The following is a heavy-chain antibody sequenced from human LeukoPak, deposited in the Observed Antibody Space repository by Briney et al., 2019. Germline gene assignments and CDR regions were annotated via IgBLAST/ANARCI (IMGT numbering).Heavy chain of an antibody. CDR1: GGSISSYY. J-gene: IGHJ4*02. CDR3: ARSHMDPEYYDSSGYPSRTVHYFDY. V-gene: IGHV4-4*07. D-gene: IGHD3-22*01. CDR2: IFHTGST. Sequence: SETLSLTCTVSGGSISSYYWSWIRQPAGKGLEWIGSIFHTGSTYFNLSLKSRVTISVDTSKNQFSLRLSSVTAADTAVYYCARSHMDPEYYDSSGYPSRTVHYFDYWGQGTLVTVSS.